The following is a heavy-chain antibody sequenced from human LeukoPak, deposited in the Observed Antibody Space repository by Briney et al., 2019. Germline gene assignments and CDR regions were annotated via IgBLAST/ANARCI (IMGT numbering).Heavy chain of an antibody. CDR3: GKATVGYSSGRYPGWPVDY. CDR1: GFTFNNYA. Sequence: GGSLRLSCAASGFTFNNYAMYWVRQAPGKGLEWVSGIFGSGGSAHYADSVKGRFTISRDNSKNTVYLHLDSLRVEDTAVYYCGKATVGYSSGRYPGWPVDYWGQGTLVTVSS. D-gene: IGHD2-15*01. CDR2: IFGSGGSA. V-gene: IGHV3-23*01. J-gene: IGHJ4*02.